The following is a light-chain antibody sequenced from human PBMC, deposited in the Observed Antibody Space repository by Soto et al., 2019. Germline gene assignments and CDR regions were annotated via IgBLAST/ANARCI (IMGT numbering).Light chain of an antibody. J-gene: IGKJ4*01. V-gene: IGKV1-39*01. CDR3: QQSYIIPLT. CDR1: QSISSC. Sequence: DIQMTQSPSSLSASVGDRVTITCRASQSISSCLNWYQQEPGEAPKLLIYAASSLQSGVPSRFSGSGSGTYFTLTISSLQPEDFATYYCQQSYIIPLTFGGGTKVEIK. CDR2: AAS.